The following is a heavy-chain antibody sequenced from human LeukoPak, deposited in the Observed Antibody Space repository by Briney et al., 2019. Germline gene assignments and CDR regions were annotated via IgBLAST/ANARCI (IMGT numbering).Heavy chain of an antibody. J-gene: IGHJ4*02. V-gene: IGHV3-15*01. CDR2: IKSKGAGGTT. D-gene: IGHD3-10*01. Sequence: GGSLRLSCAASGFTFSTAWMSWVRQAPGKGLEWVGQIKSKGAGGTTDYAAPVKGRFTISRDDSKSTVSLQMNSLKTEDTAIYYCTTEYCGSDYYWGQGTLVTVSS. CDR3: TTEYCGSDYY. CDR1: GFTFSTAW.